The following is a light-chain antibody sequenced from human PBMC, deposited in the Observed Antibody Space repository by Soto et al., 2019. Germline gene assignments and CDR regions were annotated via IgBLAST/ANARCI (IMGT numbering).Light chain of an antibody. V-gene: IGKV3D-15*01. Sequence: EIVMTQSPATLSLSPGERATLSCRASQTIDNTLAWYQRKPGQAPRLLIYGASSRATGISDRFSGSGSGTEFTLTISSLQPDDFATYYCQQYNSYWTFGQGTKVDIK. CDR1: QTIDNT. J-gene: IGKJ1*01. CDR2: GAS. CDR3: QQYNSYWT.